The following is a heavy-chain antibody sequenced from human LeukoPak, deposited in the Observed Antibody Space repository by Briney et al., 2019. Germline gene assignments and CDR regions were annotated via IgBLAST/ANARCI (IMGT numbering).Heavy chain of an antibody. Sequence: GASVKVSCKASGYTFTSYHINWVRQATGQGLEWMGWMSPDSGNTGDAQKFQDRITITMDTSISTAYMELSSLRSEDTAVYYCVRGSLAGVAVGGSRILPDYWGQGTLVSVSS. D-gene: IGHD2-15*01. CDR1: GYTFTSYH. CDR2: MSPDSGNT. V-gene: IGHV1-8*01. CDR3: VRGSLAGVAVGGSRILPDY. J-gene: IGHJ4*02.